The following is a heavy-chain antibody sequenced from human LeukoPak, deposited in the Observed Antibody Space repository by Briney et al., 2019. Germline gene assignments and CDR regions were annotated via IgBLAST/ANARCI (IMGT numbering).Heavy chain of an antibody. CDR3: AKSKAIAAAGALWFDP. V-gene: IGHV3-23*01. CDR1: GFTFSSYA. CDR2: ISGSGGST. D-gene: IGHD6-13*01. J-gene: IGHJ5*02. Sequence: GGSLRLSCAASGFTFSSYAMSWVRQAPGKGLEWVSAISGSGGSTYYADSVKGRFTISRDNSKNTLHLQMNSLRAEDTAVYYCAKSKAIAAAGALWFDPWGQGTLVTVSS.